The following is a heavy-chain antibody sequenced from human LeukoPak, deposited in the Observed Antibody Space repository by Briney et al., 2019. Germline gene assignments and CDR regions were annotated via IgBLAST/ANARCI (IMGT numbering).Heavy chain of an antibody. CDR3: ARDSRDGYNIWARPAAKGAFDI. V-gene: IGHV1-2*04. Sequence: ASVKVSCKASGYTFTGYYMHWVRQAPGQGLEWMGWINPNSGGTNYAQKFQGWVTMTRDTSISTAYMELSRLRSDDTAVYYCARDSRDGYNIWARPAAKGAFDIWGQGTMVTVSS. J-gene: IGHJ3*02. CDR2: INPNSGGT. D-gene: IGHD5-24*01. CDR1: GYTFTGYY.